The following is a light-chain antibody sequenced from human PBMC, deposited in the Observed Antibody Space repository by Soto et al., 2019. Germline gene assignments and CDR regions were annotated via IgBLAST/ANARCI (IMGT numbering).Light chain of an antibody. CDR1: QSVSSN. J-gene: IGKJ1*01. CDR3: RQYNDWPRT. CDR2: GAS. V-gene: IGKV3-15*01. Sequence: EIVMTQSPATLSVSQGERATLSCRASQSVSSNLAWYQQKPGPAPRLLIYGASTRATGIPVRFSGSGSGTEFTPTISSLQSEDFAVYYCRQYNDWPRTFGQGTKVDIK.